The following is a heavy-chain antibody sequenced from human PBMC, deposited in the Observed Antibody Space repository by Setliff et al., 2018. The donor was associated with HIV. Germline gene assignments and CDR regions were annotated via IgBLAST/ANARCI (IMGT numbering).Heavy chain of an antibody. CDR1: GYTFTAYY. D-gene: IGHD3-10*01. V-gene: IGHV1-2*02. Sequence: GASVKVSCKTSGYTFTAYYIHWVRQAPGQGLEWMGWINSNNGGTKYAQNFQGRVTMTRTTSITTAYMELRSLRSDDTAVYYCARAPKRVYYYGSATYLHDAFDIWGQGTMVTVSS. CDR2: INSNNGGT. CDR3: ARAPKRVYYYGSATYLHDAFDI. J-gene: IGHJ3*02.